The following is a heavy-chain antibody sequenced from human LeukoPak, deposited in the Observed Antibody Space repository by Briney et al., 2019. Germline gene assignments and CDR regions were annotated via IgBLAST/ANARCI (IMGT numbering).Heavy chain of an antibody. D-gene: IGHD3-16*01. CDR3: ARDPRLRSFTAFDI. CDR2: IYHSGST. J-gene: IGHJ3*02. CDR1: GGSISSGGYY. Sequence: PSQTLSLTCTVSGGSISSGGYYWSWIRQPPGKGLEWIGYIYHSGSTNYNPSLKSRVTISVDKSKNQFSLKLSSVTAAGTAVYYCARDPRLRSFTAFDIWGQGTMVTVSS. V-gene: IGHV4-30-2*01.